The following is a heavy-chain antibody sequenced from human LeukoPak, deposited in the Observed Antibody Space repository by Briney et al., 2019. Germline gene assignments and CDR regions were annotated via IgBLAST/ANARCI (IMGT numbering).Heavy chain of an antibody. CDR2: IKQDGSEY. CDR3: ARVKGGYNPFDY. D-gene: IGHD5-24*01. CDR1: GFTFINYW. V-gene: IGHV3-7*01. Sequence: GRSLRLSCAGSGFTFINYWMSWVRQAPGRGLEWVANIKQDGSEYYYVDSVKGRFTISRDNAKNSLYLQMNSLRVEDTAVYYCARVKGGYNPFDYWGQGTLVTVSS. J-gene: IGHJ4*02.